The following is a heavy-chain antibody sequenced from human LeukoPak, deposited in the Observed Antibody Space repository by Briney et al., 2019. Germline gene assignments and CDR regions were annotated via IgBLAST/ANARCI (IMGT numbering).Heavy chain of an antibody. D-gene: IGHD2-8*01. CDR3: ATDLIVLPGRFDY. CDR2: ISGSGGST. V-gene: IGHV3-23*01. J-gene: IGHJ4*02. CDR1: GFTFSIYA. Sequence: PGGSLRLSCAASGFTFSIYAMTWVRQAPGKGLEWVSGISGSGGSTYYTDSVKGRFTISRDNSTNPLYLQMNSLRAEDTTVYYCATDLIVLPGRFDYWGQGTLVTVSS.